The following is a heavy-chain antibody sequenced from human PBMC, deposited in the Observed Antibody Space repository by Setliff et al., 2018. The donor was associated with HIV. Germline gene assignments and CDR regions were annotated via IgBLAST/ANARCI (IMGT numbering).Heavy chain of an antibody. J-gene: IGHJ3*02. CDR2: IYNRGST. V-gene: IGHV4-30-4*02. CDR1: GGSISRGVYY. CDR3: ARDQTGEPGAFDI. D-gene: IGHD7-27*01. Sequence: SETLSLTCTVSGGSISRGVYYWSWIRQPPGKGLEWIGYIYNRGSTYYNPSLRSRVTISVDTSKNQFSLKLSSVTAADTAVYYCARDQTGEPGAFDIWGQGTMVTVSS.